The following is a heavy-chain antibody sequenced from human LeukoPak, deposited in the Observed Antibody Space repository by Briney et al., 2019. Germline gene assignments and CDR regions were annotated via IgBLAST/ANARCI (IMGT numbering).Heavy chain of an antibody. J-gene: IGHJ4*02. Sequence: PGGSLRLSCAASGFTVSSNYMSWVRQAPGKGLEWVSVIYSGGSTYYADSVKGRFTISRDNSKNTLYLQMNSLRAEDTAVYYCARDVRSSSGWYYFDYWGQGTLVTVSS. CDR3: ARDVRSSSGWYYFDY. CDR2: IYSGGST. CDR1: GFTVSSNY. D-gene: IGHD6-19*01. V-gene: IGHV3-66*01.